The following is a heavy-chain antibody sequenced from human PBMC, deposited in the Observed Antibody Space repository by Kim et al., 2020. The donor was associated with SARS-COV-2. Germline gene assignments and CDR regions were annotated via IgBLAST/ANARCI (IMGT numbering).Heavy chain of an antibody. D-gene: IGHD2-2*02. Sequence: GGSLRLSCAASGFTFSSYAMSWVRQAPGKGLEWVLSTSDSGGSTYYADSVKGRFTISRDNSRNTLSLQMNSLRAEDTALYYCAKGDCGSASCYTTDYWGRGTLVTVSS. CDR3: AKGDCGSASCYTTDY. V-gene: IGHV3-23*01. CDR2: TSDSGGST. CDR1: GFTFSSYA. J-gene: IGHJ4*02.